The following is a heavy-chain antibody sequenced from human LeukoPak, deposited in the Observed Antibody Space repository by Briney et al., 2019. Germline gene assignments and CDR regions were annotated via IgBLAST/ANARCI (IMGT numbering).Heavy chain of an antibody. Sequence: SETLSLTCSVSGGSITSYYWSWIRQPAGKGLEWIGRIYTSGSTNYNPSLKSRVTMSVDTSKNQFSLKLSSVTAADTAVYYCASDVSSPHAFDIWGQGTMVTVSS. D-gene: IGHD6-13*01. J-gene: IGHJ3*02. CDR2: IYTSGST. V-gene: IGHV4-4*07. CDR3: ASDVSSPHAFDI. CDR1: GGSITSYY.